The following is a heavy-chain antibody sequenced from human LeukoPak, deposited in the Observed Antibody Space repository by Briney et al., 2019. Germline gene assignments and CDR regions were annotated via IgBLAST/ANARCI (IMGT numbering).Heavy chain of an antibody. Sequence: GGSLRLSCAASGFTFSSYSMNWVRQAPGKGLEWVSSISSSSSYIYYADSVKGRFTISRDNAKNSLYLQMNSLRAEDTAVYYCARETQLERRGAFDIWGQGTMVTVSS. CDR3: ARETQLERRGAFDI. J-gene: IGHJ3*02. CDR2: ISSSSSYI. D-gene: IGHD1-1*01. CDR1: GFTFSSYS. V-gene: IGHV3-21*01.